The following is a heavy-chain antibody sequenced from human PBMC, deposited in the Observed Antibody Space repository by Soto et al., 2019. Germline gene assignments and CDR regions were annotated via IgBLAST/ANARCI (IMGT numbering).Heavy chain of an antibody. Sequence: SETPSLTCTVSGGSISSSSYYWGWIRQPPGKGLEWIGSIYYSGSTYYNPSLKSRVTISVDTSKNQFSLKLSSVTAADTAVYYCARRFVAVAAFDYWGQGTLVTVSS. CDR1: GGSISSSSYY. J-gene: IGHJ4*02. CDR2: IYYSGST. CDR3: ARRFVAVAAFDY. D-gene: IGHD6-19*01. V-gene: IGHV4-39*01.